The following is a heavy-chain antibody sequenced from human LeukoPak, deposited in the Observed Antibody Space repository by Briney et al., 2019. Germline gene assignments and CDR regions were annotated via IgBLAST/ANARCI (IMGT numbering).Heavy chain of an antibody. CDR2: ISSSSSTI. V-gene: IGHV3-48*01. J-gene: IGHJ4*02. Sequence: GGSLRLSCAASGFTFSSYSMNWVRQAPGKGLEWVSYISSSSSTIYYADSVKGRFTISRDNAKNSLYLQMNSLRAEDTAVYYCARDMAMIVVVNFDYWGQGTLVTVSS. CDR3: ARDMAMIVVVNFDY. CDR1: GFTFSSYS. D-gene: IGHD3-22*01.